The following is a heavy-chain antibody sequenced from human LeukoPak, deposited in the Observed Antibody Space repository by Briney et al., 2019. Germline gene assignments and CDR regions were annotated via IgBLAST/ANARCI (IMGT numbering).Heavy chain of an antibody. CDR2: INHSGST. J-gene: IGHJ5*02. Sequence: SETLSLTCAVYGGSFSGYYWSWIRQPPGKGLEWIGEINHSGSTNYNPSLKSRVTISVDTSKNQFSLKLSSVTAADTAVYYCARSGISWFGELFTRRGFDPWGQGTLVTVSS. D-gene: IGHD3-10*01. V-gene: IGHV4-34*01. CDR3: ARSGISWFGELFTRRGFDP. CDR1: GGSFSGYY.